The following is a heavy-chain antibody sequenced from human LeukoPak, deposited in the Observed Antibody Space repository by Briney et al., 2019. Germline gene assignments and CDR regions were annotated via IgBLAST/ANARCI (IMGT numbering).Heavy chain of an antibody. Sequence: GGSLRLSCAPSGFTSRNYNMNWVRQAPGKGLEWVSSISSSSSYTYYADSVKGRFTISRDNAKNSLYLQMSSLRVEDTAVYYCARDYIGCDPLDYWGQGTLVTVSS. D-gene: IGHD5-12*01. CDR3: ARDYIGCDPLDY. CDR2: ISSSSSYT. J-gene: IGHJ4*02. CDR1: GFTSRNYN. V-gene: IGHV3-21*06.